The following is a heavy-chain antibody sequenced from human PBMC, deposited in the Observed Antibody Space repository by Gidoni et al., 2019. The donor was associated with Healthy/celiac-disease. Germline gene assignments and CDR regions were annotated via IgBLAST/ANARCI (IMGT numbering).Heavy chain of an antibody. D-gene: IGHD2-2*01. V-gene: IGHV4-59*01. CDR2: IYYSGST. CDR1: GGSIISYY. CDR3: ARGGRYCSSTSCYFVAYYFDY. J-gene: IGHJ4*02. Sequence: QVQLQESGPGRVKPSETLSLTCTVHGGSIISYYWSWIRQPPGKGLEWIGYIYYSGSTNSNPALKSRVTISVDTSKNQFSLKLSSVTAADTAVYYCARGGRYCSSTSCYFVAYYFDYWGQGTLVTVSS.